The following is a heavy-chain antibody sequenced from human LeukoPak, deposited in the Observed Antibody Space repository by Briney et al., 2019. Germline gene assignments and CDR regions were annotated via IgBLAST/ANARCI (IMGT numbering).Heavy chain of an antibody. J-gene: IGHJ4*02. CDR3: ARLGPEYCSSTSCYTGGIDY. Sequence: GESLKISCKGFGYSFTSYWIGWVRQMPGKGLEWMGIIYPGDSDTRYSPSFQGQVTISADKSISTAYLQWSSLKASDTAMYYCARLGPEYCSSTSCYTGGIDYWGQGTLVTVSS. CDR2: IYPGDSDT. CDR1: GYSFTSYW. D-gene: IGHD2-2*02. V-gene: IGHV5-51*01.